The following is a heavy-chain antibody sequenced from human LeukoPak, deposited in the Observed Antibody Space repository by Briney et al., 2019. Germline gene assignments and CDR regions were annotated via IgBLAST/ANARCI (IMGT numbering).Heavy chain of an antibody. Sequence: GSLRLSCAASGFTFSSYSMNWVRQAPGKGLEWVSYISSSSSTIYYADSVKGRFTISRDNAKNSLYLQMNSLRAEDTAVYYCAREGGATHFDYWGQGTLVTVSS. CDR1: GFTFSSYS. CDR2: ISSSSSTI. V-gene: IGHV3-48*01. J-gene: IGHJ4*02. D-gene: IGHD1-26*01. CDR3: AREGGATHFDY.